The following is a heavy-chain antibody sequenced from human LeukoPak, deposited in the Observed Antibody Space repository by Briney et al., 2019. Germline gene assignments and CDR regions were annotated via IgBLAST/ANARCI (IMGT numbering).Heavy chain of an antibody. D-gene: IGHD4-17*01. CDR2: MNPNSGNT. J-gene: IGHJ3*02. V-gene: IGHV1-8*01. CDR3: ASHDYGDYIDAFDI. Sequence: GASVKVSCKVSGYTLIELSMHWVRQATGQGLEWMGWMNPNSGNTGYAQKFQGRVTMTRNTSISTAYMELSSLRSEDTAVYYCASHDYGDYIDAFDIWGQGTMVTVSS. CDR1: GYTLIELS.